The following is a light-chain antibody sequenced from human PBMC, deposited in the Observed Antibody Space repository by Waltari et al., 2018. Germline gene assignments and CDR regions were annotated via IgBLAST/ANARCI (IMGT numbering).Light chain of an antibody. V-gene: IGLV2-23*02. J-gene: IGLJ2*01. CDR1: SSDVGGYNY. CDR2: DVS. CDR3: CSYAGSSVVV. Sequence: QSALTQPASVSGSPGQSITISCTGTSSDVGGYNYVSWYQQHPGKAPKLIIYDVSKRPSGVSNRFAGSKSDNTASLTISGLQAEDEADYYCCSYAGSSVVVFGGGTKLTVL.